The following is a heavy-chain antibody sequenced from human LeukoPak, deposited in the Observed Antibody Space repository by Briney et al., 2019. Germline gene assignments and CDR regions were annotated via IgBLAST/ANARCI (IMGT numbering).Heavy chain of an antibody. CDR2: IYSDNT. V-gene: IGHV3-53*01. J-gene: IGHJ4*02. CDR3: ARRAGAYSHPYDY. Sequence: QPGGSLRLSCTVSGFTVSSNSMSWVRQAPGKGLEWVSFIYSDNTHYSDSVKGRFTISRDNSKNTLYLQMNSLRAEDTAVYYCARRAGAYSHPYDYWDQGTLVTVSS. D-gene: IGHD4/OR15-4a*01. CDR1: GFTVSSNS.